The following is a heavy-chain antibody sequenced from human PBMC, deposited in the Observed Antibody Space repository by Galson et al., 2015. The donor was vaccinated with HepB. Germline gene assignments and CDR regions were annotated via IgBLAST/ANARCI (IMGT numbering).Heavy chain of an antibody. Sequence: SLRLSCAASGFTFSSYTMTWVRQAPGKGLEWVSGIKGGGEIHHADSVKGRFTISRDNSKNTLYLQMNSLRAEDTAVYHCAKTDSTYIRRPLEIWGPGTMVTVSS. CDR3: AKTDSTYIRRPLEI. CDR1: GFTFSSYT. V-gene: IGHV3-23*01. CDR2: IKGGGEI. J-gene: IGHJ3*02. D-gene: IGHD2/OR15-2a*01.